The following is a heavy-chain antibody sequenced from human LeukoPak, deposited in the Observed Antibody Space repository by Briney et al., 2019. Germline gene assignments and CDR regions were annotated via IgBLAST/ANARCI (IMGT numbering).Heavy chain of an antibody. CDR2: ISAYNGNT. V-gene: IGHV1-18*01. CDR1: GYTFTSYG. Sequence: ASVKVSCKASGYTFTSYGFSWVRQAPGQGLEWMGWISAYNGNTNFAQKLQGRVTMTTATSTRTAYMELRSLRSDDTAVYYCARGPRILTPPFGMDVWGQGTTVTVSS. CDR3: ARGPRILTPPFGMDV. J-gene: IGHJ6*02. D-gene: IGHD2-15*01.